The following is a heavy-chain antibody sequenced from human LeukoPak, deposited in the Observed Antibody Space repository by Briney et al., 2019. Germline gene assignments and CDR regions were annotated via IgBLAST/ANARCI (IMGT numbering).Heavy chain of an antibody. J-gene: IGHJ4*02. CDR1: GFTFSSYW. Sequence: GGSLRLSCAASGFTFSSYWMGWVRQAPGKGLEWVANIKQDGSEKYYVDSVKGRFTISRDNAKNSLYLQMNSLRAEDTAVYYCARATLGYCSSTSCYTGYFDYWGQGTLVTVSS. CDR3: ARATLGYCSSTSCYTGYFDY. V-gene: IGHV3-7*01. CDR2: IKQDGSEK. D-gene: IGHD2-2*02.